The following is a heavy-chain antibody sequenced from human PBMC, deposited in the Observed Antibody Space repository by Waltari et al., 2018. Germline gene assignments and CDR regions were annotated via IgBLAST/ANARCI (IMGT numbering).Heavy chain of an antibody. V-gene: IGHV3-21*01. CDR3: ARDRRGYFDY. CDR2: ISGDSRFI. Sequence: EVQLVESVGGMDKPGGSLRLSCDASGFTVSAYSMNWFRLAPVKGLEWVSSISGDSRFIYYADSVNGRFTISSDAAKDSLVLHMNSLRVEDTAIYYCARDRRGYFDYWGQGTLVTVSS. CDR1: GFTVSAYS. D-gene: IGHD3-10*01. J-gene: IGHJ4*02.